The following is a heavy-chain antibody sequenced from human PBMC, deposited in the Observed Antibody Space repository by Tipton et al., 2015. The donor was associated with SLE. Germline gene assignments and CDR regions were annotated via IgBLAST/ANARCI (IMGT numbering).Heavy chain of an antibody. V-gene: IGHV4-59*01. J-gene: IGHJ6*03. Sequence: LRLSCAASGFSFGDYAMHWVRQAPGKGLEWIGYISYSGSTNYNPSLKSRVTISVDTSKNQFSLKLSSVTAADTAVYYCARAGLATSYYYYMDVWGKGTTVTVSS. D-gene: IGHD5-12*01. CDR1: GFSFGDYA. CDR3: ARAGLATSYYYYMDV. CDR2: ISYSGST.